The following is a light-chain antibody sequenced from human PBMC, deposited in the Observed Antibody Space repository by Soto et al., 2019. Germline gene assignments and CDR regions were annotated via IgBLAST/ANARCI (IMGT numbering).Light chain of an antibody. CDR2: DTS. J-gene: IGKJ1*01. Sequence: ILMTQSPATLSLSPGERGTLSCRASQSVGRYLAWYQHKPGQAPRLLIYDTSNRAPGTPGRFGGSGSGTDFTLTISSLEPEDFAVYYCVQRSVWPWTVGQGTKVEV. V-gene: IGKV3-11*01. CDR1: QSVGRY. CDR3: VQRSVWPWT.